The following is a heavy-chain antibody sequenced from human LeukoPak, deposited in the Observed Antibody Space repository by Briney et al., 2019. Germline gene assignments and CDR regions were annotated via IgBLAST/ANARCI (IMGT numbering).Heavy chain of an antibody. J-gene: IGHJ4*02. CDR3: ARGSSMTDY. Sequence: GGSLRLSCAASGFTFRGYWMHWVRQAPGKGLVWVSRINIDGSSTNYADSVKGRFTISRDNAKNTLFLQMNSLRAEDTAVYYCARGSSMTDYWGQGTQVTVSS. V-gene: IGHV3-74*01. CDR1: GFTFRGYW. CDR2: INIDGSST. D-gene: IGHD2-21*01.